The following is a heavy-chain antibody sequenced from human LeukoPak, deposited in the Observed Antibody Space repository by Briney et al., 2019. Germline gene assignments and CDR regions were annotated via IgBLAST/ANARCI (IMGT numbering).Heavy chain of an antibody. CDR2: IYYSGST. V-gene: IGHV4-59*08. Sequence: SETLSLTCTVSGGSISSYYWSWIRQPPGKGLEWIGYIYYSGSTNYNPSLKSRVTISVDTSKSQFSLKLSSVTAADTAVYYCAANYYDSSGYDNWGQGTLVTVSS. CDR1: GGSISSYY. CDR3: AANYYDSSGYDN. D-gene: IGHD3-22*01. J-gene: IGHJ4*02.